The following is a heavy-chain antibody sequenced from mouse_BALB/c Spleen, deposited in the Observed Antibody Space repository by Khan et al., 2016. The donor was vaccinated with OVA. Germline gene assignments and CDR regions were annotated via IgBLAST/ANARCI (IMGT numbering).Heavy chain of an antibody. CDR2: IWAGGGA. CDR3: ARLEDI. CDR1: GFSFTSYC. V-gene: IGHV2-9*02. J-gene: IGHJ2*01. Sequence: QVQLKQSGPGLVAPSQTLSITCTVSGFSFTSYCVHWVRQPPGKGLEWLGVIWAGGGANYNSALLSRMSICKDNSKSQVYLKMNSPQTDDTAMYCCARLEDIWGQGTTLTVSA. D-gene: IGHD1-3*01.